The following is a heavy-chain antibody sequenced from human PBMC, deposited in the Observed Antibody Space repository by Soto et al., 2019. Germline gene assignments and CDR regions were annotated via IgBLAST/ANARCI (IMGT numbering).Heavy chain of an antibody. CDR1: GGTFSSYA. D-gene: IGHD2-15*01. J-gene: IGHJ4*02. Sequence: QVQLVQSGAEVKKPGSSVKVSCKASGGTFSSYAISWVRQAPGQGLEWMGGIIPIFGTANYAQKFQGRVTITADESTSTAYMELSSLRSEDTAVYYCAGDRCSGGSCYSGSADDWGQGTLVTVSS. V-gene: IGHV1-69*12. CDR3: AGDRCSGGSCYSGSADD. CDR2: IIPIFGTA.